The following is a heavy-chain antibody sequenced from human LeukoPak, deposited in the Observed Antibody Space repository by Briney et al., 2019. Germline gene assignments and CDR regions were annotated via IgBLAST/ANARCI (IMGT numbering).Heavy chain of an antibody. V-gene: IGHV3-48*01. D-gene: IGHD3-16*01. CDR3: ASPWHPSGGSFDY. Sequence: PGGSLRLSCAASGFTFSSYSMNWVRQAPGKGLEWVSYISSSSSTIYYADSVKGRFTISRDNAKNPLYLQMNSLRAEDTAVYYCASPWHPSGGSFDYWGQGTLVTVSS. J-gene: IGHJ4*02. CDR2: ISSSSSTI. CDR1: GFTFSSYS.